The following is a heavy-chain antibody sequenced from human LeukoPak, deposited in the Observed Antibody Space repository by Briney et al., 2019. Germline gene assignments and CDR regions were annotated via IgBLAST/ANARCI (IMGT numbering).Heavy chain of an antibody. CDR2: ISNDGSTK. CDR3: ARERAVNGWTSAHFDY. Sequence: GGSLRLSCAASGFTFSSYAMHWVRQAPGKGLEWVSFISNDGSTKYYADSVKGRFTISRDNSKNTLYLQINSLRAEDTAVYYCARERAVNGWTSAHFDYWGQGTLVTVSS. D-gene: IGHD6-19*01. CDR1: GFTFSSYA. J-gene: IGHJ4*02. V-gene: IGHV3-30*14.